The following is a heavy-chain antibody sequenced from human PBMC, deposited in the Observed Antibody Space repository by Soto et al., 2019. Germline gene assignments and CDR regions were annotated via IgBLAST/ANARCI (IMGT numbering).Heavy chain of an antibody. J-gene: IGHJ6*02. CDR3: AKMVRGVITYGMDA. V-gene: IGHV3-23*01. CDR2: ISDSGTKT. CDR1: GFTFSSNA. Sequence: EVQLLESGGGLVQPGGSLRLSCAASGFTFSSNAMSWVRQAPGKGLEWLSGISDSGTKTYYTKSVKGRFSISRDNSKNTLYLQMNSLRAEDTAVYNCAKMVRGVITYGMDAWGQGTTVTVSS. D-gene: IGHD3-10*01.